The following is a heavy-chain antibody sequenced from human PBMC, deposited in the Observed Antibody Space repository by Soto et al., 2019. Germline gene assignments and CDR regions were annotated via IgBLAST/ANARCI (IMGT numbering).Heavy chain of an antibody. CDR1: GFTFSNAW. V-gene: IGHV3-21*01. D-gene: IGHD3-3*01. CDR2: ISSSSSYI. CDR3: ARSTGIFGVVSPYYYYGMDV. J-gene: IGHJ6*02. Sequence: GGSLRLSCAASGFTFSNAWMSWVRQAPGKGLEWVSSISSSSSYIYYADSVKGRFTISRDNAKNSLYLQMNSLRAEDTAVYYCARSTGIFGVVSPYYYYGMDVWGQGTTVTVSS.